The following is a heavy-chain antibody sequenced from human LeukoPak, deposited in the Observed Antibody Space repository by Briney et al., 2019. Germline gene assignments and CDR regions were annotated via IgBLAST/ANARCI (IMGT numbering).Heavy chain of an antibody. J-gene: IGHJ5*02. Sequence: KPSETLSLTCTVSGASISSTTYYWGWIRQPPRKGLEWIASIYYSGSTYYNPSLTSRVTISVDTSKNQFSLKLNSVTAADTAVYYCARDYSGSYLSGWNWFDPWGQGTLVTVSS. V-gene: IGHV4-39*07. CDR2: IYYSGST. D-gene: IGHD1-26*01. CDR1: GASISSTTYY. CDR3: ARDYSGSYLSGWNWFDP.